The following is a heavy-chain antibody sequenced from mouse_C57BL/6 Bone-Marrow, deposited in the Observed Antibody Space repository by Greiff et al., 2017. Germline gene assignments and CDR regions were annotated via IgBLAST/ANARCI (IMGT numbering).Heavy chain of an antibody. J-gene: IGHJ2*01. CDR1: GFTFSDYY. Sequence: EVQLMESEGGLVQPGSSMKLSCTASGFTFSDYYMAWVRQVPEKGLEWVANINYDGSSTYYLDSLKSRFIISRDNAKNILYLQMSSLKSEDTATYYCARGGDYYGSSHFDYWGQGTTLTVSS. CDR2: INYDGSST. V-gene: IGHV5-16*01. CDR3: ARGGDYYGSSHFDY. D-gene: IGHD1-1*01.